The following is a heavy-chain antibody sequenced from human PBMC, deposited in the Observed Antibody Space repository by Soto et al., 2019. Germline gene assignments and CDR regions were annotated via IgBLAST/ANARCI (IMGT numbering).Heavy chain of an antibody. V-gene: IGHV1-69*18. J-gene: IGHJ6*02. CDR1: GGTFSSYS. CDR2: LIPIFGTT. Sequence: QVQLVQSGAEVKTPGSSVKVSCKVSGGTFSSYSINWVRRAPGQGLEWMGRLIPIFGTTDYAQRFQGRVTFTADESTSTASMEVTKLTSEDTAVYYCARAVVLTFTRFYDMDVWGQGTTVTVSS. D-gene: IGHD3-22*01. CDR3: ARAVVLTFTRFYDMDV.